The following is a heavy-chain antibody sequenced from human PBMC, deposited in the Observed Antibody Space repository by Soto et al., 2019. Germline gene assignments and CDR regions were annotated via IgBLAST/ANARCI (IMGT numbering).Heavy chain of an antibody. V-gene: IGHV1-18*01. J-gene: IGHJ6*02. Sequence: ASVKVSCKASGYTFTSYGISWVRQAPGQGLEWMGWISAYNGNTNYAQKLQGRVTMTTDTSTSTAYMELRSLRSDDTAVYYCATPRAEYCIGGSCQNYYYGMDVWGQGSTVTGSS. D-gene: IGHD2-15*01. CDR2: ISAYNGNT. CDR1: GYTFTSYG. CDR3: ATPRAEYCIGGSCQNYYYGMDV.